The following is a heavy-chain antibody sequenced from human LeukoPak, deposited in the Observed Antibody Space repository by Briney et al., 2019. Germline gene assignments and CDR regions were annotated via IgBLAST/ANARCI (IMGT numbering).Heavy chain of an antibody. J-gene: IGHJ4*02. D-gene: IGHD5-18*01. Sequence: GGSLRLPCAAAGFTFSDYWMSWVRQAPGKGLEWVANIKEDGSERYYVDSVEGRFTISRDNAKNSLYPQMNSLRAEDTAVYYCAKAQIRRLYSYGHGEGYYFDYWGQGTLVTVSS. CDR1: GFTFSDYW. CDR2: IKEDGSER. V-gene: IGHV3-7*01. CDR3: AKAQIRRLYSYGHGEGYYFDY.